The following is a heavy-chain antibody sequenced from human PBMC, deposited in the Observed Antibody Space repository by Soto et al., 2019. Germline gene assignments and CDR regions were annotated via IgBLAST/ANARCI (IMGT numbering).Heavy chain of an antibody. D-gene: IGHD6-6*01. CDR3: ARGGGRIAARAYYYGMDV. CDR1: GFTFSDYY. J-gene: IGHJ6*02. CDR2: ISSSSSYT. V-gene: IGHV3-11*05. Sequence: GGSLRLSCAASGFTFSDYYMSWIRQAPGKGLEWVSYISSSSSYTNYADSVKGRFTISRDNAKNSLYLQMNSLRAEDTAVYYCARGGGRIAARAYYYGMDVWGQGTTVTVSS.